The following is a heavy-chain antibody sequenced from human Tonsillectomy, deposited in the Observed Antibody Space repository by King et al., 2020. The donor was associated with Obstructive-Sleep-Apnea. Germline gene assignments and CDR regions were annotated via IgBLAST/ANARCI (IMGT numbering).Heavy chain of an antibody. CDR1: GGSFSDYY. V-gene: IGHV4-34*01. J-gene: IGHJ4*02. CDR3: ARRGYSGYDR. D-gene: IGHD5-12*01. CDR2: INHSGST. Sequence: VQLQQWGAGLLKPSETLSLTCAVYGGSFSDYYWSWIRQPPGKGLEWIGEINHSGSTNYNPSLKSRVTISVDTSKNQFSLKLTSVTAADTAVYYCARRGYSGYDRWGKGTLVTVSS.